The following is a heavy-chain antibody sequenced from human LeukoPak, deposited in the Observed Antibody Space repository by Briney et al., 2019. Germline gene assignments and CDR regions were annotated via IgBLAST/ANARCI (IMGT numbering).Heavy chain of an antibody. V-gene: IGHV4-34*01. CDR1: GGSFSGYY. CDR2: IYYSGST. Sequence: SETLSLTCAVYGGSFSGYYWSWIRQPPGKGLEWIGSIYYSGSTYYNPSLKSRVTISVDTSKNQFSLKLSSVTAADTAVYYCARQIGYSSGWVDYWGQGTLVTVSS. D-gene: IGHD6-19*01. J-gene: IGHJ4*02. CDR3: ARQIGYSSGWVDY.